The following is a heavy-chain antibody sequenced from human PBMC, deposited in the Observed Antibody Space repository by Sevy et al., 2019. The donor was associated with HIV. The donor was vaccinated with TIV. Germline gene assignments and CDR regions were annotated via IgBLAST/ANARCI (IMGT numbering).Heavy chain of an antibody. V-gene: IGHV3-23*01. CDR2: ISGSGGST. CDR1: GFIFRGYA. J-gene: IGHJ4*02. Sequence: GGSLRLSCAASGFIFRGYAMAWVRQTPGKGLQWVSAISGSGGSTYYEDSVKGRFTISRDNSMNTLFPEMNNLRVEDTAVYYCAKDGRPAGFDDWGQGTLVTVSS. CDR3: AKDGRPAGFDD. D-gene: IGHD2-15*01.